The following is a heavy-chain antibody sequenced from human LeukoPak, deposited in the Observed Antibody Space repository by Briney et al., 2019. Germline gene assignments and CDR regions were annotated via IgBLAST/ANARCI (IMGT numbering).Heavy chain of an antibody. J-gene: IGHJ3*02. CDR3: ARTTSLISSGYLLCDAFDI. V-gene: IGHV3-48*01. CDR1: GFTFSDYS. CDR2: ISSGSTTI. Sequence: GGSLRLSCAASGFTFSDYSMTWVRQAPGKGLEWVSYISSGSTTIYYAESVKGRFTISRDNAKKSLYLQMNSLRAEDTAVYYCARTTSLISSGYLLCDAFDIWGRGTMVTVSS. D-gene: IGHD3-22*01.